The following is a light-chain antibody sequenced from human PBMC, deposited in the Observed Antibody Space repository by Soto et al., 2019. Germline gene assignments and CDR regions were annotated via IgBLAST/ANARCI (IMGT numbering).Light chain of an antibody. CDR1: QSVSSN. Sequence: EIVMTQSPATLSVSPGERATLPCRASQSVSSNLARYQQKPGQAPRLLIYGASNRATGIPDRFSGSGSGTDFTLTIRRLEPEDFAVYYCQQYGSSGTFGQGTKVDIK. J-gene: IGKJ1*01. CDR3: QQYGSSGT. V-gene: IGKV3-20*01. CDR2: GAS.